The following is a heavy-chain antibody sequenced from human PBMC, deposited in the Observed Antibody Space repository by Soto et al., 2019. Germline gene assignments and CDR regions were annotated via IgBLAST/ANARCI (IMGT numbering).Heavy chain of an antibody. Sequence: PGESLKISCAASGFTFSSYSMNWVRQAPGKGLEWVSYISSSSSTIYYADSVKGRFTISRDNAKNSLYLQMNSLRDEDTAVYYCARGCSGGSCLYYYYGMDVWGQGTTVTVSS. J-gene: IGHJ6*02. CDR3: ARGCSGGSCLYYYYGMDV. CDR1: GFTFSSYS. V-gene: IGHV3-48*02. D-gene: IGHD2-15*01. CDR2: ISSSSSTI.